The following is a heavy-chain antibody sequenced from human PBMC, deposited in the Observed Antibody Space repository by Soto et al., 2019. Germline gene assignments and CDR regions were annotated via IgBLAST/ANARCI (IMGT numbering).Heavy chain of an antibody. J-gene: IGHJ6*02. CDR3: ARDSGYCSGGSCSLWYYYYGMDV. D-gene: IGHD2-15*01. CDR1: GGTFSSYA. V-gene: IGHV1-69*13. CDR2: IIPIFGTA. Sequence: SVKVSCKASGGTFSSYAISWVRQAPGQGLEWMGGIIPIFGTANYAQKFQGRATITADESTSTAYMELSSLRSEDTAVYYCARDSGYCSGGSCSLWYYYYGMDVWGQGTRVTVSS.